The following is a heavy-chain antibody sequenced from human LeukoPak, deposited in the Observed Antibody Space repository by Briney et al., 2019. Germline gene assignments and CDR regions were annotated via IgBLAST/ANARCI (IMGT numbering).Heavy chain of an antibody. D-gene: IGHD6-19*01. J-gene: IGHJ5*02. V-gene: IGHV3-21*01. Sequence: GGSLRLSCAASGFTLSSYSMNWVRQAPGKGLEWVSSISSSSSYIYYADSVKGRFTISRDNAKNSLYLQMNSLRAEDTAVYYCASSGWYDVRWFDPWGQGTLVTVSS. CDR3: ASSGWYDVRWFDP. CDR2: ISSSSSYI. CDR1: GFTLSSYS.